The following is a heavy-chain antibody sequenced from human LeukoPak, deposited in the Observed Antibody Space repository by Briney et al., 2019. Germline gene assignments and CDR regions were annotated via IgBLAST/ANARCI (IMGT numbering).Heavy chain of an antibody. CDR2: INHNSGGT. Sequence: ASVKVSCKASGYTFTGYYMHWVRQAPGQGLEWMGWINHNSGGTNYAQKFQGRVTMTRDTSISTAYMELSRLRSDDTAVYYCARRSSLYDFFEWTYFDYWGQGTLVTVSS. V-gene: IGHV1-2*02. CDR1: GYTFTGYY. CDR3: ARRSSLYDFFEWTYFDY. D-gene: IGHD3-3*01. J-gene: IGHJ4*02.